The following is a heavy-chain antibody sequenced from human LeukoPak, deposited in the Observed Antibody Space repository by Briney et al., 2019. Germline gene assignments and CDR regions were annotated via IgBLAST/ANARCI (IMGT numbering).Heavy chain of an antibody. CDR2: ISYDGSNK. V-gene: IGHV3-30*18. D-gene: IGHD5-24*01. Sequence: PGRSLRLSCAASGFTFSSYGMHWVRQAPGKGLEWVAVISYDGSNKYYVDSVKGRFTISRDNSKNTLYLQMNSLRAEDTAVYYCAKDLEMATADYWGQGTLVTVSS. J-gene: IGHJ4*02. CDR3: AKDLEMATADY. CDR1: GFTFSSYG.